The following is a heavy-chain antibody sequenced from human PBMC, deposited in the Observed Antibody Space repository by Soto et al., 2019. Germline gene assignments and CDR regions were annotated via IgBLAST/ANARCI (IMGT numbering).Heavy chain of an antibody. D-gene: IGHD3-10*01. CDR2: ISGSGYNT. Sequence: QLLESGGGLVQPGGSLRLSCTASGFTFSSYGMSWVRQAPGKGLKWLSAISGSGYNTYYADSVKGRFTISRDNSQNTVNLQMNSLRAEDSAVYYCAKGSGSGPWYYLAVWAKGTTVTVSS. CDR1: GFTFSSYG. V-gene: IGHV3-23*01. CDR3: AKGSGSGPWYYLAV. J-gene: IGHJ6*03.